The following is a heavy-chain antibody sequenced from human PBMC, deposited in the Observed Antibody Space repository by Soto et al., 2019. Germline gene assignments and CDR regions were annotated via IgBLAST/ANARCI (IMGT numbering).Heavy chain of an antibody. D-gene: IGHD5-18*01. CDR1: GFTFSSYA. CDR3: AKLRGYSYGLVDY. V-gene: IGHV3-23*01. CDR2: ISGSGGST. J-gene: IGHJ4*02. Sequence: EVQLLESGGGLVQPGGSLRLSCAASGFTFSSYAMSWVRQAPGKGLEWVSAISGSGGSTYYADSVKGRFTISRDNSKTTLYLQMNSVRAEDTAVYYCAKLRGYSYGLVDYWGQGTLVTVSS.